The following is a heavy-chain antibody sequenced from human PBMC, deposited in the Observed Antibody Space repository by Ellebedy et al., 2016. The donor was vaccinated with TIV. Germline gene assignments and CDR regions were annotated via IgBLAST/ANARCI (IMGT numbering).Heavy chain of an antibody. D-gene: IGHD6-6*01. CDR1: SGTFSNYY. CDR3: VRQRGTSIADRHIFEQ. J-gene: IGHJ4*02. CDR2: INDSGST. V-gene: IGHV4-34*01. Sequence: SETLSLXXAVYSGTFSNYYWSWIRQPPGKGLERIGEINDSGSTNYNPSLKSRVTISVDTSKNHFSLNLTSVTAADTAIYFCVRQRGTSIADRHIFEQWGQGTLVTVSS.